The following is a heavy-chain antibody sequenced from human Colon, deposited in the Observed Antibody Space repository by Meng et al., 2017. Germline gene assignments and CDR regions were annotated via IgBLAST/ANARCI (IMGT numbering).Heavy chain of an antibody. Sequence: QELGPGLVKPSGPLPLTFAVSGGSISSSNWWSWVRQPPGKGLEWIGEIYHSGSTNYNPSLKSRVTISVDKSKNQFSLKLSSVTAADTAVYYCASFPPPGKQWLVTDYWGQGTLVTVSS. CDR1: GGSISSSNW. CDR2: IYHSGST. V-gene: IGHV4-4*02. D-gene: IGHD6-19*01. CDR3: ASFPPPGKQWLVTDY. J-gene: IGHJ4*02.